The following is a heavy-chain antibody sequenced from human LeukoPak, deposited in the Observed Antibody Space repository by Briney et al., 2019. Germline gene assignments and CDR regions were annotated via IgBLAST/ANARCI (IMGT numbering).Heavy chain of an antibody. D-gene: IGHD3-22*01. CDR2: IYYSGST. Sequence: PSETLSLTCTVSGGSISSYYWSWIQQPPGKGLEWIGYIYYSGSTNYNPSLKSRVTISVDTSKNQFSLKLSSVTAADTAVYYCARETKVDYYDSSGYSPLWFDPWGQGTLVTVSS. J-gene: IGHJ5*02. V-gene: IGHV4-59*01. CDR3: ARETKVDYYDSSGYSPLWFDP. CDR1: GGSISSYY.